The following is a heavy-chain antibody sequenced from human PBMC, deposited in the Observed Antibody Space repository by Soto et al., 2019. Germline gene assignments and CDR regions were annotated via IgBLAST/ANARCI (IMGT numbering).Heavy chain of an antibody. J-gene: IGHJ4*02. Sequence: GGSLRLSCAASGFTFSGSAIHWVRQASGKGLEWDGRIRSKANSYATAYAASVKGRFTISRDDSKNTAYLQMNSLKTEDTAVYYCTRSIVVVPAAMESIDYWGQGILVTVSS. CDR2: IRSKANSYAT. D-gene: IGHD2-2*01. V-gene: IGHV3-73*01. CDR3: TRSIVVVPAAMESIDY. CDR1: GFTFSGSA.